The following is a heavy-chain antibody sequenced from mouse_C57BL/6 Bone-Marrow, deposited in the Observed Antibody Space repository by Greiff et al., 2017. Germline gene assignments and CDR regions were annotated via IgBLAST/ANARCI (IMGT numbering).Heavy chain of an antibody. V-gene: IGHV5-12*01. CDR2: ISNGGGST. CDR1: GFTFSDYY. CDR3: ARQVLWWFAY. D-gene: IGHD1-1*02. Sequence: EVKLMESGGGLVQPGGSLKLSCAASGFTFSDYYMYWVRQTPEKRLEWVAYISNGGGSTYYPDTVKGRFTISRDNAKNTLYLQMSRLKSEDTAMYYCARQVLWWFAYWGQGTLVTVSA. J-gene: IGHJ3*01.